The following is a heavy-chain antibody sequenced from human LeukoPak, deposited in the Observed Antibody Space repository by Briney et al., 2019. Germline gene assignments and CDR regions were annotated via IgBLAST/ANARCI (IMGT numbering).Heavy chain of an antibody. J-gene: IGHJ4*02. Sequence: SDPLSLIHILSGVPHQKYLRRWMEPSPPRELAGIGYITYTGSTDYDPSLKSRVTISVDTSRNQFSLRLNSVTAADTAVYYCARSYSFEYVWEYWGEGTPVTVSS. D-gene: IGHD3-16*01. V-gene: IGHV4-61*01. CDR2: ITYTGST. CDR3: ARSYSFEYVWEY. CDR1: GVPHQKYLR.